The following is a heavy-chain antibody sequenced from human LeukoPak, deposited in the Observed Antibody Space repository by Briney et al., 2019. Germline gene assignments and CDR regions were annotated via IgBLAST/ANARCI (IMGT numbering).Heavy chain of an antibody. V-gene: IGHV1-18*01. CDR3: ARATYYYDSSGYQDY. D-gene: IGHD3-22*01. CDR2: ISAYNGNT. Sequence: ASVKVSCKASGYTFISYGISWVRQAPGQGLEWMGWISAYNGNTNYAQKLQGRVTMTTDTSTSTAYMELRSLRSDDTAVYYCARATYYYDSSGYQDYWGQGTLVTVSS. CDR1: GYTFISYG. J-gene: IGHJ4*02.